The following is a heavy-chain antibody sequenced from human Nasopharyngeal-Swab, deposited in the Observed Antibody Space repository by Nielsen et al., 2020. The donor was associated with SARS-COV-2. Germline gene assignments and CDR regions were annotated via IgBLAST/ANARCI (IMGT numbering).Heavy chain of an antibody. CDR2: LFSNDKK. Sequence: PGMALEWLAHLFSNDKKSYNSSLKTRVTISKDTSKSQVVLTMTNMEPVDTATYYCARIVDYYGPGSFPFFDFWGQGIPVTVSS. V-gene: IGHV2-26*01. CDR3: ARIVDYYGPGSFPFFDF. J-gene: IGHJ4*02. D-gene: IGHD3-10*01.